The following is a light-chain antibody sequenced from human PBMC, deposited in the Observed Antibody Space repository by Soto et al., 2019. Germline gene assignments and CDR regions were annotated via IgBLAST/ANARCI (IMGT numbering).Light chain of an antibody. CDR3: QQYGSSPRTN. Sequence: EIVLTQSPGTLSLSPGERATLSCRASQSVSSSYLAWYQQKPGQAPRLLIFGASSRATGIPDRFSGSGSGTDFTLTISRLEPEDFAVYYCQQYGSSPRTNFGQGTKRASK. J-gene: IGKJ2*01. CDR1: QSVSSSY. V-gene: IGKV3-20*01. CDR2: GAS.